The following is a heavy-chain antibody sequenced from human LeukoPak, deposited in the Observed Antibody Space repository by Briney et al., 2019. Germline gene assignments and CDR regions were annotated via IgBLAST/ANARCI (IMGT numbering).Heavy chain of an antibody. Sequence: GGSLRLSCAASGFTFISYGMHWVRQAPGKGLEWVAFLRYDGSNKYYADSVKGRFTISRDNSKNTLYLQMNSLRAEDTAVYYCAKEYDILTGYYAFDIWGQGTMVTVSS. CDR1: GFTFISYG. V-gene: IGHV3-30*02. J-gene: IGHJ3*02. CDR2: LRYDGSNK. D-gene: IGHD3-9*01. CDR3: AKEYDILTGYYAFDI.